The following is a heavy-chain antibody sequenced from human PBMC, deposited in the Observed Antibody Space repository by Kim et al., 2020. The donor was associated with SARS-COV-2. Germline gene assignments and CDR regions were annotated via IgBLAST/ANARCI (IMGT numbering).Heavy chain of an antibody. CDR3: ATLVPAAADFDY. Sequence: ASVKVSCKASGYTFTGYHMHWVRQAPGQGLQWLGWINPNSGDTNYTQKFQGRVTMTRDTSISTAYMELSRLTSDDTAVYYCATLVPAAADFDYWGQGTLVTVSS. D-gene: IGHD6-13*01. CDR1: GYTFTGYH. V-gene: IGHV1-2*02. J-gene: IGHJ4*02. CDR2: INPNSGDT.